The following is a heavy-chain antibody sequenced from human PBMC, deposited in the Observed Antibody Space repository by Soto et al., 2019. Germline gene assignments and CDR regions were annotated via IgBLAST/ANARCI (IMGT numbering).Heavy chain of an antibody. CDR1: GGTFSSYT. J-gene: IGHJ5*02. D-gene: IGHD2-8*01. CDR2: IIPILGIA. Sequence: QVQLVQSGAEVKKPGSSVKVSCTASGGTFSSYTISWVRQAPGQGLEWMGRIIPILGIANYAQKFQGRVTITADKSTSTACMELSSLRSEDTAGYYCARGLRGIVLMVFAFEGSEGFDPWGQGTLVTVSS. CDR3: ARGLRGIVLMVFAFEGSEGFDP. V-gene: IGHV1-69*02.